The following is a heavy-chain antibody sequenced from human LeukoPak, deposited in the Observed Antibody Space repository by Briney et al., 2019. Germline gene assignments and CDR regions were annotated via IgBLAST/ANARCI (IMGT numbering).Heavy chain of an antibody. CDR3: ARERGSYYDSSGYYYFDY. D-gene: IGHD3-22*01. V-gene: IGHV3-11*04. CDR1: GFTFSDYY. Sequence: GGSLRPSCAASGFTFSDYYMSWIRQAPGKGLEWVSYISSSGSTIYYADSVKGRFTISRDNAKNSLYLQMNSLRAEDTAVYYCARERGSYYDSSGYYYFDYWGQGTLVTVSS. J-gene: IGHJ4*02. CDR2: ISSSGSTI.